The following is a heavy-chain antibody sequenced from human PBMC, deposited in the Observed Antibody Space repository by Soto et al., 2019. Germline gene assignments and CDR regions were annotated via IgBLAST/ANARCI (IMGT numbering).Heavy chain of an antibody. CDR2: ISRNSRTI. Sequence: HPGGSLRLSCAASGFSFSGYNMNWVRQAPGKGLQWVSYISRNSRTIYYADSVKGRFTISRDNAKNSLFLQMNSLRAEDTAVYYCARDFFLAYCGGDCYSGYFDAWGPGTLVTVSS. CDR3: ARDFFLAYCGGDCYSGYFDA. J-gene: IGHJ4*02. D-gene: IGHD2-21*02. CDR1: GFSFSGYN. V-gene: IGHV3-48*01.